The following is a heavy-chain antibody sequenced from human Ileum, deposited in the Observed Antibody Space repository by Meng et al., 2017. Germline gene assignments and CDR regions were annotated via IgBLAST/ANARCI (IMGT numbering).Heavy chain of an antibody. D-gene: IGHD2-21*01. J-gene: IGHJ1*01. V-gene: IGHV3-23*01. CDR3: AKGQERCDRDCPGYFHL. CDR2: FSGSGDYR. CDR1: GFTVTNSA. Sequence: GESLKISCAASGFTVTNSAMIWVRQAPGKGLEWVSGFSGSGDYRHYADSVKGRFTISRDIAKNALYLEMNYLRAEDTAVYYCAKGQERCDRDCPGYFHLWGQGTLVTVSS.